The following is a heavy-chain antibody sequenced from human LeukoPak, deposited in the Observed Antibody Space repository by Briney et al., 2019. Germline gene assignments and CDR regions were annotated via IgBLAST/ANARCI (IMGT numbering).Heavy chain of an antibody. CDR1: GGSISSYY. CDR2: IYYSGST. V-gene: IGHV4-59*01. CDR3: ARLRPSGMGGGFDY. Sequence: SETLSLTCSVSGGSISSYYWSWIRQPPGKGLEWIGYIYYSGSTNYNPSLKSRVTISVDSSKNQFSLKLSSVAAADTAVYYCARLRPSGMGGGFDYWGQGTLVTVSS. J-gene: IGHJ4*02. D-gene: IGHD3-10*01.